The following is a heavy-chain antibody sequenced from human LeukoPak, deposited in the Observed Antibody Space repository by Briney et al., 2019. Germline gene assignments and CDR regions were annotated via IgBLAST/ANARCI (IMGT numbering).Heavy chain of an antibody. V-gene: IGHV1-2*02. CDR1: GYTFTGYY. CDR2: INPNSGGT. Sequence: ASVTVSCKASGYTFTGYYMHWVRQAPGQGLEWMGWINPNSGGTNYAQKFQGRVTMTRDTSISTAYMELSRLRSDDTAVYYCARASPPHYYDSSGYPYWGQGTLVTVSS. CDR3: ARASPPHYYDSSGYPY. J-gene: IGHJ4*02. D-gene: IGHD3-22*01.